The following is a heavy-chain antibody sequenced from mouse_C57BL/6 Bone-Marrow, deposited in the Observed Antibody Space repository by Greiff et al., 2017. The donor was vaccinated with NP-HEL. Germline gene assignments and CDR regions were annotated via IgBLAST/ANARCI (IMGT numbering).Heavy chain of an antibody. D-gene: IGHD3-2*02. V-gene: IGHV1-50*01. CDR2: IDPSDSYT. CDR3: ARPRQLRLLAY. J-gene: IGHJ3*01. Sequence: VQLQQPGAELVKPGASVKLFCKASGYTFTSYWMQWVKQRPGQGLEWIGEIDPSDSYTNYNQKFKGKATLTVDTSSSTAYMQLSSLTSEDSAVYYCARPRQLRLLAYWGQGTLVTVSA. CDR1: GYTFTSYW.